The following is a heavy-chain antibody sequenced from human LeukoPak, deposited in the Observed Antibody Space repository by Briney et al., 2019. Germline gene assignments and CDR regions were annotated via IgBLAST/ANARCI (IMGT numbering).Heavy chain of an antibody. CDR3: AQDRFSFVH. Sequence: KPSETLSLTCSVSGGSISYYYWSWIRQFPGKGLEWIGYISDGESPDYNPSLQSRVTIYVDSSKNQLFLNLTSVTAADTAVYYCAQDRFSFVHWGQGTLVTVSS. CDR1: GGSISYYY. CDR2: ISDGESP. J-gene: IGHJ1*01. D-gene: IGHD2-2*01. V-gene: IGHV4-59*01.